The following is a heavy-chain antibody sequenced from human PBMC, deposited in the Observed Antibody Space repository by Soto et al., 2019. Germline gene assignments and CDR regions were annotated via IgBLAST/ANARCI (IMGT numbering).Heavy chain of an antibody. D-gene: IGHD3-3*01. CDR2: ISYDGSSK. CDR3: ARISYPHKYYYYTMDV. Sequence: HPGGSLRLSCAASGFTFSSYGMHWVRQAPGKGLDWVTVISYDGSSKYYADSVKGRFTISRDNSKNSLYLQMNSLRPEDTAVYYCARISYPHKYYYYTMDVWGQGTTVTVSS. CDR1: GFTFSSYG. J-gene: IGHJ6*02. V-gene: IGHV3-30*03.